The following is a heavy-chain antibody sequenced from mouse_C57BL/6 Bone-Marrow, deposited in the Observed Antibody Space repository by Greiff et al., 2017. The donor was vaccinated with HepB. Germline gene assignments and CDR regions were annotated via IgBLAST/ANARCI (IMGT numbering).Heavy chain of an antibody. CDR3: ARGYSNSFSY. CDR1: GYTFTSYW. Sequence: VQLQQPGAELVMPGASVKLSCKASGYTFTSYWMQWVKQRPGQGLEWIGEIDPSDSYTNYNQKFKGKATLTVDTSSSTAYMQLSSLTSEDSAVYYCARGYSNSFSYWGQGTLVTVSA. V-gene: IGHV1-50*01. J-gene: IGHJ3*01. D-gene: IGHD2-5*01. CDR2: IDPSDSYT.